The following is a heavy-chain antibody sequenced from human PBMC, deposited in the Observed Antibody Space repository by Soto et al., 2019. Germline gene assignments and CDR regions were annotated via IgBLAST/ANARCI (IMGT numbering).Heavy chain of an antibody. CDR2: ISSSSSNI. D-gene: IGHD6-19*01. V-gene: IGHV3-21*01. CDR1: GFTFSSYA. CDR3: ARAVAVAGTVYYFDY. J-gene: IGHJ4*02. Sequence: GGSLRLSCAASGFTFSSYAMSWVRQAPGKGLEWVSSISSSSSNIYYAESVKGRFTISRDNAKNSLYLQMNSLRAEDTAVYYCARAVAVAGTVYYFDYWGQGTLVTVSS.